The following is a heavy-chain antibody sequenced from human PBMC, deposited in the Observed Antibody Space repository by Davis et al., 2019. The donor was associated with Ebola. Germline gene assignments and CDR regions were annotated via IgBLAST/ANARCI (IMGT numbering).Heavy chain of an antibody. V-gene: IGHV1-18*01. CDR1: GGTFSSYT. CDR3: AREIAPNWFDP. Sequence: ASVKVSCKASGGTFSSYTISWVRQAPGQGLEWMGWISAYNGNTNYAQKLQGRVTMTTDTSTSTAYMELRSLRSDDTAVYYCAREIAPNWFDPWGQGTLVTVSS. CDR2: ISAYNGNT. D-gene: IGHD2/OR15-2a*01. J-gene: IGHJ5*02.